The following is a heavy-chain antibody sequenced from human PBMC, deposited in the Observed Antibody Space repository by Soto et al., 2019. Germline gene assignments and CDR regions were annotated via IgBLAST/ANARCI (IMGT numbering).Heavy chain of an antibody. Sequence: VQLLESGGGLVQPGGSLRLSCAASGFIFRDYAMKWVRQAPGKGLEWVSDISGSGDSARYADSVKGRFTISRDNSRDTLYLHMNSLRVDDTAVYYCGNERRGSGWSVCDFWGQGDVVSVYS. CDR2: ISGSGDSA. J-gene: IGHJ4*02. CDR1: GFIFRDYA. D-gene: IGHD6-19*01. V-gene: IGHV3-23*01. CDR3: GNERRGSGWSVCDF.